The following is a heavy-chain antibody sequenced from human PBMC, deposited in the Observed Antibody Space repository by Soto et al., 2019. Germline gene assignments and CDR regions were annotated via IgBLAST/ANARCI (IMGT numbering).Heavy chain of an antibody. CDR1: GFTFNSYG. J-gene: IGHJ6*02. CDR2: IWYDGNTK. D-gene: IGHD6-19*01. Sequence: GWSLRLSCSASGFTFNSYGFNWVRQATGKGLEWVAVIWYDGNTKDYADSVKGRFTISRDNLRSTVYLQMNSLTAEDTAVYYCARPLVAPVAGPYYYGMDVWGQGTTVT. V-gene: IGHV3-33*01. CDR3: ARPLVAPVAGPYYYGMDV.